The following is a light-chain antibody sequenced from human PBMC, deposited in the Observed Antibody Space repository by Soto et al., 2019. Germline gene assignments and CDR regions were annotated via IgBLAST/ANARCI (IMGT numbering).Light chain of an antibody. CDR2: DAS. V-gene: IGKV3-11*01. Sequence: EIVLTQSPATLSLSPGERATLSCRASQYLYRSLAWYQQKPGQAPRLLIYDASIRATDIPARFSGSGSGTDFTLTISSLEPEDFALYYCQHRANWPLTFGGGTKVEI. CDR1: QYLYRS. CDR3: QHRANWPLT. J-gene: IGKJ4*01.